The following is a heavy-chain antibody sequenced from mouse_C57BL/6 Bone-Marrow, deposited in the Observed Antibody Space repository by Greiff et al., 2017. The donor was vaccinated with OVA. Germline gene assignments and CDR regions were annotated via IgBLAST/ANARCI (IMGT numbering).Heavy chain of an antibody. V-gene: IGHV5-15*01. CDR1: GFTFSDYG. CDR2: ISNLAYSI. J-gene: IGHJ4*01. CDR3: ARILAHYAMDY. Sequence: EVNLVESGGGLVQPGGSLKLSCAASGFTFSDYGMAWVRQAPRKGPEWVAFISNLAYSIYYADTVTGRFTISSENAKNTLYLEMSSLRSEDTAMYYCARILAHYAMDYWGQGTSVTVSS.